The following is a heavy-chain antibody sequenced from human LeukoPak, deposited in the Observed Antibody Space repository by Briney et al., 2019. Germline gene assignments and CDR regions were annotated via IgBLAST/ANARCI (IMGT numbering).Heavy chain of an antibody. CDR3: ARLDTAMAPLDY. Sequence: NPSETLSLTCTVSGGSISSSSYYWGWIRQPPGKGLEWIGSIYYSGSTYYNPPLKSRVTISVDTSKNQFSLKLSSVTAADTAVYYCARLDTAMAPLDYWGQGTLVTVSS. V-gene: IGHV4-39*01. D-gene: IGHD5-18*01. CDR2: IYYSGST. J-gene: IGHJ4*02. CDR1: GGSISSSSYY.